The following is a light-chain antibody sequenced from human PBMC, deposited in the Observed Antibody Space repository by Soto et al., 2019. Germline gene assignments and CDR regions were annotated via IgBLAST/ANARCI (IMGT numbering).Light chain of an antibody. V-gene: IGLV2-8*01. J-gene: IGLJ2*01. CDR2: EVT. CDR3: ASYAGSNNFVV. Sequence: QSVPTQPPSASGSPGQSVTISCTGTSSDVGGYNYVSWYQQHPDKAPKLMIYEVTKRPSGVPDRFSGSKSGNTASLTVSGLQAEDEADYYCASYAGSNNFVVFGGGTQLTVL. CDR1: SSDVGGYNY.